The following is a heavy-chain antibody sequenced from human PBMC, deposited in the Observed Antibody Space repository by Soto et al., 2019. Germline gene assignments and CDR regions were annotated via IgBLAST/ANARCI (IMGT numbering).Heavy chain of an antibody. V-gene: IGHV3-23*01. D-gene: IGHD3-10*01. CDR1: GFTFSNYA. J-gene: IGHJ4*02. CDR3: AKVAVRGVVVSNVDS. CDR2: TSGSGAST. Sequence: EVQLLESGGGLVQPGGSLRLSCGASGFTFSNYAMSWVRQAPGKGLEWVSTTSGSGASTYYADSVKGRFTISRDNSKNTLYLQMKSLRIEDTAVYFCAKVAVRGVVVSNVDSWGQGTLVTVSS.